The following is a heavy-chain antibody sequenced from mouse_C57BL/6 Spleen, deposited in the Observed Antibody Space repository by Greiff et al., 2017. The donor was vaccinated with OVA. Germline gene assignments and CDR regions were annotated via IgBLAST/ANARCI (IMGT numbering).Heavy chain of an antibody. CDR3: ATNWEGRGFAY. V-gene: IGHV1-54*01. CDR1: GYAFTNYL. J-gene: IGHJ3*01. Sequence: QVQLQQSGAELVRPGTSVKVSCKASGYAFTNYLIEWVKQRPGQGLEWIGVINPGSGGTNYNEKFKGKATLTADKSSSTAYMQLSSLTSEDSAVYFCATNWEGRGFAYWGQGTLVTVSA. D-gene: IGHD4-1*01. CDR2: INPGSGGT.